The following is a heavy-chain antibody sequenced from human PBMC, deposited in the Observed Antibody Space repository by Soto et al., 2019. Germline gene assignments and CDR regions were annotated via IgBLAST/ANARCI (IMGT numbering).Heavy chain of an antibody. Sequence: RGESLKISCKGSGYSFTSYWIGWVRQMPGKGLEWMGIIYPGDSDTRYSPSFQGQVTISADKSISTAYLQWSSLKASDTAMYYCARHGINGPPNPSYYGMDVWGQGTTVTVSS. D-gene: IGHD3-10*01. CDR2: IYPGDSDT. V-gene: IGHV5-51*01. J-gene: IGHJ6*02. CDR3: ARHGINGPPNPSYYGMDV. CDR1: GYSFTSYW.